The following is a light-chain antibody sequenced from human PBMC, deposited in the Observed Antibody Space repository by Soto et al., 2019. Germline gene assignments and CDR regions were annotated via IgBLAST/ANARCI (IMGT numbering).Light chain of an antibody. Sequence: LTQPASVSESPVQSITISCTGTSSDVGGYNYVSWYQQHPGKAPKLMIYEVSNRPSGVSNRFSGSKSGNTASLTISGLQAEDEADYYCSSYTSSSTRPFGTGTKVTVL. CDR1: SSDVGGYNY. J-gene: IGLJ1*01. CDR3: SSYTSSSTRP. CDR2: EVS. V-gene: IGLV2-14*01.